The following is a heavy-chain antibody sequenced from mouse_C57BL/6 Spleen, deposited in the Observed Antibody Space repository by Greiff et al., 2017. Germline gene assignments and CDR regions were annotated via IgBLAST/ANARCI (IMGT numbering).Heavy chain of an antibody. J-gene: IGHJ2*01. CDR2: IDPETGGT. CDR1: GYTFTDYE. D-gene: IGHD2-4*01. Sequence: VQLQQSGAELVRPGASVTLSCKASGYTFTDYEMHWVKQTPVHGLEWIGAIDPETGGTAYNQKFKGKAILTADKSSSTAYMELRSLTSEDSAVYYCTRGSGGLRQGNFDYWGQGTTLTVSS. V-gene: IGHV1-15*01. CDR3: TRGSGGLRQGNFDY.